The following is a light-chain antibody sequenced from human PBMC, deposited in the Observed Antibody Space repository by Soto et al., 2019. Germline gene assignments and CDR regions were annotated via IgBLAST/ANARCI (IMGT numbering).Light chain of an antibody. J-gene: IGKJ1*01. CDR1: QSISSW. V-gene: IGKV1-5*03. Sequence: DIQMTQSPSTLSASVGDRVTITCRASQSISSWLAWYQQKPGKAPKLLIYKASSLETGVPSRFSGSASETEFTLTISSLQPDDFETYYCQQYNSYSPWTFGQGTKVEIK. CDR2: KAS. CDR3: QQYNSYSPWT.